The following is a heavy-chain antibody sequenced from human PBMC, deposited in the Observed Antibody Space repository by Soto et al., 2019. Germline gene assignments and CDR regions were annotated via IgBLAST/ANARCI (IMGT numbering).Heavy chain of an antibody. CDR1: GFSFSSYW. V-gene: IGHV3-74*01. CDR3: ARAHFGGNTDY. D-gene: IGHD2-15*01. CDR2: INGAGSNT. J-gene: IGHJ4*02. Sequence: EVQLVESGGDLVQPGGSLRLSCVASGFSFSSYWIHWVRHVPGKGLVWVSRINGAGSNTDYADSVKGRFTISRDNTKNTLYLQMNSLRAEDTAVYYCARAHFGGNTDYWGQGTLVTVSS.